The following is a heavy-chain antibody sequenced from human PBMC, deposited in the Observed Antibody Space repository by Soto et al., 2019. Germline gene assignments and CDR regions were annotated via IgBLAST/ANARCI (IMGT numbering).Heavy chain of an antibody. J-gene: IGHJ4*02. Sequence: SVSNAWMNWVRQAPGKGLEWVGRIKSKTDGGTTDYAAPVKGRFTISRDDSKNTLYLQMNSLKTEDTAVYYCTTYVEMALFDYWGQGTLVTVSS. D-gene: IGHD3-16*01. CDR1: SVSNAW. CDR2: IKSKTDGGTT. V-gene: IGHV3-15*07. CDR3: TTYVEMALFDY.